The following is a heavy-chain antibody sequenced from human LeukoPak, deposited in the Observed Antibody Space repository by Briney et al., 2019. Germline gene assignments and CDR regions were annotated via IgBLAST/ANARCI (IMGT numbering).Heavy chain of an antibody. Sequence: PSETLSLTCTVSGGSISSYYWSWTRQPPGKGLEWIGYIYYSGSTNYNPSLKSRVTISVDTSKNQFSLKLSSVTAADTAVYYCARHLRSYGDYPLYYFDYWGQGTLVTVSS. CDR3: ARHLRSYGDYPLYYFDY. V-gene: IGHV4-59*08. J-gene: IGHJ4*02. CDR1: GGSISSYY. CDR2: IYYSGST. D-gene: IGHD4-17*01.